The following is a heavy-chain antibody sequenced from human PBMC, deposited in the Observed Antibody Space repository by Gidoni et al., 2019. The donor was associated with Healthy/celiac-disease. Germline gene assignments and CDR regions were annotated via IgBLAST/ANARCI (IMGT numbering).Heavy chain of an antibody. CDR2: INHSGST. D-gene: IGHD1-26*01. CDR1: GGSFSGYY. J-gene: IGHJ3*02. CDR3: VRHRKVGADGAFDI. Sequence: QVQLQQWGAGLLKPSETLSLTCAVYGGSFSGYYWSWIRQPPGKGLEWIGEINHSGSTNYNPSLKSRVTISVDTSKNQFSLKLSSVTAADTAVYYCVRHRKVGADGAFDIWGQGTMVTVSS. V-gene: IGHV4-34*01.